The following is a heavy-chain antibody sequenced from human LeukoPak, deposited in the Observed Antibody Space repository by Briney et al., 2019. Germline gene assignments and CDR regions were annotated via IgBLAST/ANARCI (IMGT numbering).Heavy chain of an antibody. J-gene: IGHJ4*02. Sequence: PGGSLRLSCAASGFTSSNYWMHWVRQAPGKGLVWVSTINSDGSSRTYADSVKGRFTISRDNAKNTLYLQMNSLRVEDTAVYYCARDPPEWELPFDYWGQGTLVTVYS. D-gene: IGHD1-26*01. CDR3: ARDPPEWELPFDY. V-gene: IGHV3-74*01. CDR1: GFTSSNYW. CDR2: INSDGSSR.